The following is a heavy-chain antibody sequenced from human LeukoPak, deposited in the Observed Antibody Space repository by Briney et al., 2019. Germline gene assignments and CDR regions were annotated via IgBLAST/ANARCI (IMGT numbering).Heavy chain of an antibody. D-gene: IGHD3-3*01. CDR1: GYSISSGYY. CDR3: ARGHDFWSCYWFDP. J-gene: IGHJ5*02. CDR2: IYHSGST. V-gene: IGHV4-38-2*01. Sequence: PSETLSLTCAVSGYSISSGYYWGWIRQPPGKGLEWIGSIYHSGSTYYNPSLKSRVTISVDTSKNQFSLKLSSVTAADTAVYYCARGHDFWSCYWFDPWGQGTRVTVSS.